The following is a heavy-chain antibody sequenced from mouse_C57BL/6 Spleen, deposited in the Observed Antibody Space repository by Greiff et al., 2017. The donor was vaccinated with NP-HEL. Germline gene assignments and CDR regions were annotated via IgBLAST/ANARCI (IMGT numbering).Heavy chain of an antibody. V-gene: IGHV5-6*01. J-gene: IGHJ2*01. CDR2: ISSGGSYT. Sequence: EVKVVESGGDLVKPGGSLKLSCAASGFTFSSYGMSWVRQTPDKRLEWVATISSGGSYTYYPDSVKGRFTISRDNAKNTLYLQMSSLKSEDTAMYYCARHHDSFDYWGQGTTLTVSS. CDR1: GFTFSSYG. CDR3: ARHHDSFDY. D-gene: IGHD2-4*01.